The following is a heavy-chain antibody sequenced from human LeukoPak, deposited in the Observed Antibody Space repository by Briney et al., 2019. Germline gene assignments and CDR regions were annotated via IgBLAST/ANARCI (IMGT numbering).Heavy chain of an antibody. CDR3: AKHWFYDILTGYSPHFDY. V-gene: IGHV3-23*01. CDR2: ISGSGGTT. D-gene: IGHD3-9*01. CDR1: GFTFSSFA. Sequence: GGSLRLSCAASGFTFSSFALSWVRQGPGKGLEWVSTISGSGGTTYYADSVKGRFTISRDNSKNTLYLQINSLRAEDTAVYSCAKHWFYDILTGYSPHFDYWGQGTLVTVSS. J-gene: IGHJ4*02.